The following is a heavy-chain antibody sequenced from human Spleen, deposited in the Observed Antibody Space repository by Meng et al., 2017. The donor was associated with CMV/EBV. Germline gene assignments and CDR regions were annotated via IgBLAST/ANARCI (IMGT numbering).Heavy chain of an antibody. V-gene: IGHV1-18*01. D-gene: IGHD7-27*01. CDR1: GYTFTSYG. Sequence: SGYTFTSYGISWVRQAPGQGLEWMGWISAYNSNTKYAQKLQGRVTMTTDTSTSTAYMELKSLRSDDTAVYYCARAQLGIAYWYVDLWGRGTLVTVSS. J-gene: IGHJ2*01. CDR3: ARAQLGIAYWYVDL. CDR2: ISAYNSNT.